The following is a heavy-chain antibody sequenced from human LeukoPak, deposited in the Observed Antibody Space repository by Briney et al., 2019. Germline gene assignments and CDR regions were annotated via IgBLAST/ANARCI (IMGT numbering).Heavy chain of an antibody. CDR3: ARGGGYSYGPLDY. Sequence: PGGSLRLSCAASGFTFSSYWMHWVRQAPGKGLVWVSRINSDGSSTSYADSVKGRFTISRDNAKNTLYLQMNSLRAEDTAVYYCARGGGYSYGPLDYWGQGTLVTVSS. CDR1: GFTFSSYW. CDR2: INSDGSST. J-gene: IGHJ4*02. V-gene: IGHV3-74*01. D-gene: IGHD5-18*01.